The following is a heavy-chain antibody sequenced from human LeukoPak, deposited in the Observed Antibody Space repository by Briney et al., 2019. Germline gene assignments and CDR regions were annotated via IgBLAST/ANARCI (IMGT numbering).Heavy chain of an antibody. CDR2: IKQARSEK. J-gene: IGHJ4*02. V-gene: IGHV3-7*01. CDR1: GFTFSSYW. CDR3: ARDQLTYFDY. Sequence: QAGGSLRLSCAASGFTFSSYWVSWVRQAPGKGLEWVANIKQARSEKSYVDSVTGRFTISRDNAKTSLYLQMNSVRAEDTAVYYCARDQLTYFDYWGQGTLVTVSS. D-gene: IGHD2-2*01.